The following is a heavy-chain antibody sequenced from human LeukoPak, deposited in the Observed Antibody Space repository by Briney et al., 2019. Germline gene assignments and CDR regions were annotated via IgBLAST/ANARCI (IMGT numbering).Heavy chain of an antibody. D-gene: IGHD1-26*01. CDR2: VSAYNGKT. V-gene: IGHV1-18*01. Sequence: ASVKVSCKASGYSYTTSYINWVRQAPGQGLEWMGWVSAYNGKTEYAQKFQGRVTMTTDSSTNTAYMDPTSLRSDDTAVYYCARGGTYYPCIDYWGQGTLVTVSS. CDR3: ARGGTYYPCIDY. CDR1: GYSYTTSY. J-gene: IGHJ4*02.